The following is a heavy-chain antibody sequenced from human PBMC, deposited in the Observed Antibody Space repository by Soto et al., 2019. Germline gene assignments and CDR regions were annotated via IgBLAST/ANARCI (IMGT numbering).Heavy chain of an antibody. J-gene: IGHJ4*02. CDR3: AKVRAVAGMRPPGPDFDY. CDR2: ISGSGGST. Sequence: EVQLLESGGGLVQPGGSLRLSCAASGFTFSSYAMSWVRQAPGKGLEWVSAISGSGGSTYYADSLKGRFTISRDNPKNTLYQQRNSVRAEDTAIYYCAKVRAVAGMRPPGPDFDYCGQGILVIVSS. CDR1: GFTFSSYA. D-gene: IGHD6-19*01. V-gene: IGHV3-23*01.